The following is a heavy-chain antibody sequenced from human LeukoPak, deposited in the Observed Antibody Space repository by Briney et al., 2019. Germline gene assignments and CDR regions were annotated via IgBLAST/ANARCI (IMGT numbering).Heavy chain of an antibody. CDR3: AKDRGYEVVFDP. D-gene: IGHD5-12*01. Sequence: GGSLRLSCAASGINFNTYAMHWVRQAPGKGLEWVSLISGDGDRTSYADSVKGRFTISRDNDKNSLYLQMNSLTIEDTALYYCAKDRGYEVVFDPWGQGTLVTVSS. CDR1: GINFNTYA. J-gene: IGHJ5*02. V-gene: IGHV3-43*02. CDR2: ISGDGDRT.